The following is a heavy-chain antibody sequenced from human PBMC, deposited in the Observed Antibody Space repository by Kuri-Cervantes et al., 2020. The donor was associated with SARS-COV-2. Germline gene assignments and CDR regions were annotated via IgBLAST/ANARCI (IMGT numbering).Heavy chain of an antibody. D-gene: IGHD3-10*01. CDR1: GGSFSSYY. J-gene: IGHJ6*02. CDR3: ARDRFIRTYYGSGTYYNWDGMDV. CDR2: TSHRGRT. Sequence: SETLSLTCVVSGGSFSSYYWSWIRQSPGKGLEWIGETSHRGRTSYNPSLESRLTISLDTSKNEISLTLTSVTAADTAVYYCARDRFIRTYYGSGTYYNWDGMDVWGQGTMVTVAS. V-gene: IGHV4-34*01.